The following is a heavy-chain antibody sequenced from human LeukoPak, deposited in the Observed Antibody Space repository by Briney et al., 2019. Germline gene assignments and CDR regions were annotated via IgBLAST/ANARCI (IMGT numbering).Heavy chain of an antibody. V-gene: IGHV1-18*01. CDR2: ISASNGNT. D-gene: IGHD3-22*01. CDR3: AALTYYYDSSGQRLFDY. J-gene: IGHJ4*02. Sequence: ASVKVSCKASGYTFTSYGISWVRQAPGQGLECVGWISASNGNTNYAQKLQGRVTMTTDTSTSTAYMELRSLRSDDTAVYYCAALTYYYDSSGQRLFDYWGQGTLATVSS. CDR1: GYTFTSYG.